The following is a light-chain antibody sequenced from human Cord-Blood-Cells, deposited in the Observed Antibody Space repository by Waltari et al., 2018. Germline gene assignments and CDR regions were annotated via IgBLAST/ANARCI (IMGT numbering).Light chain of an antibody. CDR2: DVS. CDR3: SSYTSSSTLV. J-gene: IGLJ1*01. Sequence: QSALTQPASVSGSPGQSSTLSCTGTRSDVGGFNFVSWYQQPPGKAPKLKIYDVSNRPSGVSNRFSGSKSGNTASLTSSGLQAEDEADYYCSSYTSSSTLVFGTGTKVTVL. V-gene: IGLV2-14*03. CDR1: RSDVGGFNF.